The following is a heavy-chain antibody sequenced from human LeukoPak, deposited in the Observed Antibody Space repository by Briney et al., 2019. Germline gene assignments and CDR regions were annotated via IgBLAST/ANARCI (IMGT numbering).Heavy chain of an antibody. CDR3: ATWTGITPY. D-gene: IGHD1-20*01. CDR1: GFTFSNAW. J-gene: IGHJ4*02. V-gene: IGHV3-11*01. CDR2: ISSGDGPT. Sequence: PGGSLRLSRAASGFTFSNAWMSWVRQAPGKGLEWISYISSGDGPTYYADSVKGRFTISRDNAKNSLFLQMNSLRVEDTAVYYCATWTGITPYWGQGTLVTVSS.